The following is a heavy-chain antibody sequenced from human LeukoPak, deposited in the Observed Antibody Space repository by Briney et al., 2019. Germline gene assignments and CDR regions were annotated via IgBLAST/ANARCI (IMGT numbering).Heavy chain of an antibody. D-gene: IGHD1-26*01. CDR1: GFTFSSYT. CDR2: ISSSSSYV. J-gene: IGHJ4*02. Sequence: GGSLRLSCAASGFTFSSYTMNWVRQAPGKGLEWVSSISSSSSYVFYADSVKGRFTISRDNAQNSLYLQMNSLRAEDTAVYYCARVRELYRDYWGQGTLVTVSS. CDR3: ARVRELYRDY. V-gene: IGHV3-21*01.